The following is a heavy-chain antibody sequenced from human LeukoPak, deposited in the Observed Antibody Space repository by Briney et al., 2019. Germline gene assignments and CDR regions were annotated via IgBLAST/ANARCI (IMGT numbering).Heavy chain of an antibody. J-gene: IGHJ5*02. CDR1: GGSFIGFH. CDR3: ARSGSYYKRNWFDP. D-gene: IGHD3-10*01. V-gene: IGHV4-34*01. Sequence: SETLSLTCAVYGGSFIGFHWNWIRQPPGKGLEWIGEINHSGSTTYKPSLKSRVTISLDTSKNQFSLKLSSVTAADTAVYYCARSGSYYKRNWFDPWGQGTLVTVSS. CDR2: INHSGST.